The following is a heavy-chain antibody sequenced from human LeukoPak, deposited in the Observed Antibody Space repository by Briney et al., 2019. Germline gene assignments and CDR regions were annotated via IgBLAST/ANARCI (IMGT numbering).Heavy chain of an antibody. V-gene: IGHV3-21*01. D-gene: IGHD2-21*02. CDR2: ISSSSSYI. J-gene: IGHJ4*02. Sequence: GGSLRLSCAASGLSFSSYTMNWVRQAPGEGLEWVSIISSSSSYIYYADSVKGRFTISRDNAKNALYLQMNSLRVEDTAVYYCARDGRCGGDCYASWGQGTLVTVSS. CDR1: GLSFSSYT. CDR3: ARDGRCGGDCYAS.